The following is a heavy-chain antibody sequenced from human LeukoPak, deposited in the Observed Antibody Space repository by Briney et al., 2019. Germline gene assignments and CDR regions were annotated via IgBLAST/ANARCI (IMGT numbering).Heavy chain of an antibody. CDR2: INPNSGGT. CDR1: GYTFTGYY. V-gene: IGHV1-2*04. CDR3: ARGGGNYDILTGYYPFDY. D-gene: IGHD3-9*01. Sequence: GASVKVSCKASGYTFTGYYMHWERQAPGQGLEWMGWINPNSGGTNYAQKFQGWVTMTRDTSISTAYMELSRLRSDDTAVYYCARGGGNYDILTGYYPFDYWGQGTLVTVSS. J-gene: IGHJ4*02.